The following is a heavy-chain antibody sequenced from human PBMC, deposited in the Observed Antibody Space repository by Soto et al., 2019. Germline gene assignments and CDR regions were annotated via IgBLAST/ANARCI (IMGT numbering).Heavy chain of an antibody. CDR2: ISTYSGDT. Sequence: QVHLVQSGVEVKTPGASVKVSCQSSGYTFFTYDISWVRQAPGQGLEWMGWISTYSGDTKYAQKFQGRVTMTTDTPTTTSYLELMSMRSDDTGVYYCAIHQGPPTSENWFDPWGQGTLVTVSS. CDR3: AIHQGPPTSENWFDP. CDR1: GYTFFTYD. J-gene: IGHJ5*02. V-gene: IGHV1-18*01.